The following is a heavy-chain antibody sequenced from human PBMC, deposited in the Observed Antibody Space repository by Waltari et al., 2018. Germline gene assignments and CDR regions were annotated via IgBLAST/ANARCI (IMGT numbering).Heavy chain of an antibody. CDR3: GLQIAPVPRAYFDY. CDR1: GFSVRNTY. CDR2: IYVGYCT. Sequence: EVQLVESGGGLIQPGGSLTLSCAASGFSVRNTYMAWVRQAPGKGLEWVSVIYVGYCTHFLDSLKGRFTISRDNSKNSLNLQINSLLFDDSVVYYCGLQIAPVPRAYFDYGGQGTLVTVSS. V-gene: IGHV3-53*01. D-gene: IGHD6-13*01. J-gene: IGHJ4*02.